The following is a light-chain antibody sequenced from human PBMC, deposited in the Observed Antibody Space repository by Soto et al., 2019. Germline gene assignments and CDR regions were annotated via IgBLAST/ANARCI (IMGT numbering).Light chain of an antibody. V-gene: IGLV2-14*01. CDR1: RSDIGGSNY. Sequence: QSALTQPASVSGAPGQSITISCTGNRSDIGGSNYVSWYQQHPGKAPKLMIYEVTNRPSGVSDRFSGSKPGNTASLTISGLQAEDEADYYCSSYTRITTLVLFGGGTKVTVL. CDR3: SSYTRITTLVL. CDR2: EVT. J-gene: IGLJ2*01.